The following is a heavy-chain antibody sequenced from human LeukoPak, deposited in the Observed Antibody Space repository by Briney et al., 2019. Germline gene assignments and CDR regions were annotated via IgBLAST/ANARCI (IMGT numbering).Heavy chain of an antibody. CDR1: GYTLTELS. V-gene: IGHV1-24*01. CDR2: FDPEDVET. Sequence: ASVTVSCKVSGYTLTELSMHWVRQAPGKGVEGRGGFDPEDVETIYAQKSQARVTMTEDTSTDTAYMELSSLRSEATAVYYCAYIQLRPGRNDAFDIWGQGTMVTVSS. CDR3: AYIQLRPGRNDAFDI. J-gene: IGHJ3*02. D-gene: IGHD5-18*01.